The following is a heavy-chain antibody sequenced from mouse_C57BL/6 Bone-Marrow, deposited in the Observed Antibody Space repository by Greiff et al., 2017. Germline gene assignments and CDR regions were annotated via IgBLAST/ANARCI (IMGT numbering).Heavy chain of an antibody. J-gene: IGHJ4*01. CDR3: AKKDITTAPYAMDY. D-gene: IGHD1-1*01. Sequence: VQLKESGPGLVQPSQSLSITCTVSGFSLTSYGVHWVRQSPGKGLEWLGVIWRGGSTDYNAAFMSRLSITKDNSKSQVFFKMNSLQADDTAIYYCAKKDITTAPYAMDYWGQGTSVTVSS. CDR1: GFSLTSYG. CDR2: IWRGGST. V-gene: IGHV2-5*01.